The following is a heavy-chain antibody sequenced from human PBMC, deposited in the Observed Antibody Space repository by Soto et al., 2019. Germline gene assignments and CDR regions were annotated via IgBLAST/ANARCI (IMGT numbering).Heavy chain of an antibody. CDR3: ARVRVGPIYGLDV. CDR2: ISISSDYI. CDR1: GFIFSDYS. V-gene: IGHV3-21*01. Sequence: EVQLVESGGGLVKPGGSLRLSCAAPGFIFSDYSMNWVRQAPGKGLEWVSFISISSDYIYYADSVKGRFTISRDNAKNSLYLQMNSLRAEDTAVYYCARVRVGPIYGLDVWGQGTTVTVSS. J-gene: IGHJ6*02. D-gene: IGHD1-26*01.